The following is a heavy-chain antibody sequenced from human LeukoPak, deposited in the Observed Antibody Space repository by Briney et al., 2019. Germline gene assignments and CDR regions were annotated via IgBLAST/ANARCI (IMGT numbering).Heavy chain of an antibody. CDR3: AKSGGPRYYYDSSGYYYSWFDP. J-gene: IGHJ5*02. Sequence: PGGSLRLSCAASGFTFSSYGMDWVRQAPGKGLEWVAFIRYDGSNKYYADSVKGRFTISRDNSKNTLYLQMNSLRAEDTAVYYCAKSGGPRYYYDSSGYYYSWFDPWGQGTLVTVSS. V-gene: IGHV3-30*02. CDR1: GFTFSSYG. CDR2: IRYDGSNK. D-gene: IGHD3-22*01.